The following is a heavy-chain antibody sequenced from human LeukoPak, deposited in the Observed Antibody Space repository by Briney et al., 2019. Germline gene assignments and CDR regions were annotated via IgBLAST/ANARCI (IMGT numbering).Heavy chain of an antibody. CDR2: ISSSTSTI. J-gene: IGHJ4*02. Sequence: PGGSLRLSCAASGFTFSSHSMNWVRQAPGKGLEWVSYISSSTSTIYYADSVKGRFTVSRDNAKNSLYLQMNSLRDEDTAVYYCARTGTETTQLHFDYWGQGNLVTVSS. V-gene: IGHV3-48*02. CDR1: GFTFSSHS. CDR3: ARTGTETTQLHFDY. D-gene: IGHD1-1*01.